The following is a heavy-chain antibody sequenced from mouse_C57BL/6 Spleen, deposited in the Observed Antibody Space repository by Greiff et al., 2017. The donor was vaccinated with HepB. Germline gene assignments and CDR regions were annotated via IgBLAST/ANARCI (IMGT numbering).Heavy chain of an antibody. V-gene: IGHV5-9-1*02. Sequence: EVKLMESGEGLVKPGGSLKLSCAASGFTFSSYAMSWVRQTPEKRLEWIAYISSGGDYIYYADTVKGRFTFSRDNARNTLYLQMSSLKSEDTAMYYCTRDWIYYGNCGYAMDYWGQGTSVTVSS. D-gene: IGHD2-1*01. CDR2: ISSGGDYI. CDR3: TRDWIYYGNCGYAMDY. CDR1: GFTFSSYA. J-gene: IGHJ4*01.